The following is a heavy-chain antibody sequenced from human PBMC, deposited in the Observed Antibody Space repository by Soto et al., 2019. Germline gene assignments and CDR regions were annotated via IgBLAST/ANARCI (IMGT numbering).Heavy chain of an antibody. D-gene: IGHD1-26*01. CDR1: GGSFSGYY. V-gene: IGHV4-34*01. CDR2: INHSGST. J-gene: IGHJ4*02. CDR3: ARDRDSGSYGNYFDY. Sequence: PSETLSLTCAVYGGSFSGYYWSWIRQPPGKGLEWIGEINHSGSTNYNPSLKSRVTISVDTSKNQFSLQLNSVTPEDTAVYYCARDRDSGSYGNYFDYWGQGTLVTVSS.